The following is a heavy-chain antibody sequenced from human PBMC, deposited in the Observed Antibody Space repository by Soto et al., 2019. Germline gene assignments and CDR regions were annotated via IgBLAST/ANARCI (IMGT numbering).Heavy chain of an antibody. V-gene: IGHV5-51*01. CDR2: IHPRDSDT. Sequence: PGESLKISCKASGDSFTGYWIAWVRQMPGRALEWMGIIHPRDSDTRYSPSLQGQVTISVDKSIDTAYLQWSSLKASDTAMYYCARQGASVPTIPKVWYGYWGQGTLVTVSS. J-gene: IGHJ4*02. CDR3: ARQGASVPTIPKVWYGY. CDR1: GDSFTGYW. D-gene: IGHD6-13*01.